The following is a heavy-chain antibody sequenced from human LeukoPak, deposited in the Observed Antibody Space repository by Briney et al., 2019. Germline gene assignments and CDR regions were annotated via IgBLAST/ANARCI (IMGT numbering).Heavy chain of an antibody. J-gene: IGHJ4*02. Sequence: GGSLRLSCAASGFTFSSYAMHWVRQAPGKGLEWVSCISSSGSTIYYADSVKGRFTISRDNAKNSLYLQMNSLRAEDTAVYYCARDKMDFDYWGQGTLVTVSS. CDR1: GFTFSSYA. CDR3: ARDKMDFDY. CDR2: ISSSGSTI. V-gene: IGHV3-48*04. D-gene: IGHD5-24*01.